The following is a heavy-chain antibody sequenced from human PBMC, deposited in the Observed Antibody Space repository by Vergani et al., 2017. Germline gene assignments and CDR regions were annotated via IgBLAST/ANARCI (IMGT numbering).Heavy chain of an antibody. V-gene: IGHV3-23*01. CDR2: ISGSGGST. CDR3: AKDLDTFSAFDI. CDR1: GFTFSSYA. Sequence: EVQLLESGGGLVQPGGSLRLSCAASGFTFSSYAMSWVRQAPGKGLEWVSGISGSGGSTYYADSVKGRFTISRDNSKNTLYLQMNSLRAEDTAVFYCAKDLDTFSAFDIWGQGTMVIVSS. J-gene: IGHJ3*02. D-gene: IGHD2-2*02.